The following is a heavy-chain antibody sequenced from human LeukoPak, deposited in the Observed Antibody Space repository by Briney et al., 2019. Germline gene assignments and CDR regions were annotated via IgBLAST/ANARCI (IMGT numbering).Heavy chain of an antibody. CDR3: ATPHDSSGYYTGAFDI. J-gene: IGHJ3*02. CDR2: FDPEDGET. V-gene: IGHV1-24*01. Sequence: ASVKVSRKASGYTFTSYGISWVRQAPGQGLEWMGGFDPEDGETIYAQKFQGRVTMTEDTSTDTAYMELSSLRSEDTAVYYCATPHDSSGYYTGAFDIWGQGTMVTVSS. CDR1: GYTFTSYG. D-gene: IGHD3-22*01.